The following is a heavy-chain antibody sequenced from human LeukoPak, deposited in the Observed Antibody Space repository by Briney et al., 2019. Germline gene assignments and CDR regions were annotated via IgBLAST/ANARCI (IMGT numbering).Heavy chain of an antibody. CDR3: ARETAEAGTSWLDP. CDR1: GGTFSSYG. V-gene: IGHV1-69*04. Sequence: GASVKVSCKASGGTFSSYGISWVRQAPGQGLEWMGRIIPILGLANHAQKFQDRLTITADKSTSTANMDLSSLRSDDTAVYYCARETAEAGTSWLDPWGQGILVTVSS. CDR2: IIPILGLA. J-gene: IGHJ5*02. D-gene: IGHD6-13*01.